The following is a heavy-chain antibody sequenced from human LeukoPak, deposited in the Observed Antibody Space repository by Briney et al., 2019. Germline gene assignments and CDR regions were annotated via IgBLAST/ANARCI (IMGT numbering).Heavy chain of an antibody. V-gene: IGHV1-46*01. CDR2: INPSGGST. CDR3: TRGTLGPGTITMVRGVIIAPKYNWFDP. J-gene: IGHJ5*02. Sequence: ASVKVSCKASGYTFTSYYMHWVRQAPGQGLEWMGIINPSGGSTSYAQKFQGRVTMTRDTSTSTVYMELSSLRSEDTAVYYCTRGTLGPGTITMVRGVIIAPKYNWFDPWGQGTLVTVSS. D-gene: IGHD3-10*01. CDR1: GYTFTSYY.